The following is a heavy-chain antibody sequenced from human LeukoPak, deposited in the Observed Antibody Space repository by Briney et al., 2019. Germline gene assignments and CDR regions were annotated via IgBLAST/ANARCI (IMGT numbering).Heavy chain of an antibody. Sequence: PSETLSLTCAVSGGSISSGGYSWSWLRQPPGKGLEWIGYIYHSGSTYYNPSLKSRVTISVDRSKNQFSLKLSSVTAADTAVYYCARAGSGSGSYTPLLDYWGQGTLVTVSS. D-gene: IGHD3-10*01. CDR3: ARAGSGSGSYTPLLDY. J-gene: IGHJ4*02. CDR2: IYHSGST. V-gene: IGHV4-30-2*01. CDR1: GGSISSGGYS.